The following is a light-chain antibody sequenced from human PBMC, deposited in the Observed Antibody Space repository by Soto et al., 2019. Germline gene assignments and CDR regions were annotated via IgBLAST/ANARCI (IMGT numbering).Light chain of an antibody. CDR2: GAS. CDR1: QCVRPSY. V-gene: IGKV3D-7*01. CDR3: QQDYNFTPLT. J-gene: IGKJ4*01. Sequence: PGDRVTLSCRASQCVRPSYVPWYQQKPGQAPRLLICGASTRSTGIPARFSGSGSVTDFTLTISSLPPDAGVDDYYQQDYNFTPLTCGEGTKVEIK.